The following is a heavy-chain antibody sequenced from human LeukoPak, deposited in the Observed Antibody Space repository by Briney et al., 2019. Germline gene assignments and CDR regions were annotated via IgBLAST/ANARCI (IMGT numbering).Heavy chain of an antibody. CDR1: GFTFSRDS. CDR3: ARASSGSHGDY. CDR2: INGGGSPI. Sequence: PGGSLRLSCAASGFTFSRDSMNWVRQAPGKGLEWVSYINGGGSPIYYADSVRGRFTISRDNAKNSLYLQMNSLRAEDTAVYYCARASSGSHGDYWGQGTLVTVSS. J-gene: IGHJ4*02. V-gene: IGHV3-48*01. D-gene: IGHD1-26*01.